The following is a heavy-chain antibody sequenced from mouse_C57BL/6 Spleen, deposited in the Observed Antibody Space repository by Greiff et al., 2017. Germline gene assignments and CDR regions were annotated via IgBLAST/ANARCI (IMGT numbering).Heavy chain of an antibody. D-gene: IGHD1-1*01. Sequence: QVQLQQPGAELVRPGTSVKLSCKASGYTFTSYWMHWVKQRPGQGLEWIGVIDPSDSYTNYNQKFKGKATLTVDTSSSTAYMQLSSLTSADSAVYYCAREEATVVATDYWGQGTTLTVSS. CDR1: GYTFTSYW. J-gene: IGHJ2*01. CDR3: AREEATVVATDY. CDR2: IDPSDSYT. V-gene: IGHV1-59*01.